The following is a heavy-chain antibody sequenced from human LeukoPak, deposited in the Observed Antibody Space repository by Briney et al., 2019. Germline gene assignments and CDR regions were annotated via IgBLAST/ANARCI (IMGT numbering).Heavy chain of an antibody. V-gene: IGHV3-23*01. D-gene: IGHD3-10*01. CDR3: AKNTITMVRGTPADY. CDR1: GFTFSSYA. J-gene: IGHJ4*02. CDR2: ISGSGGST. Sequence: GGSLRLSCAASGFTFSSYAMSWVRQAPGKGLEWVSAISGSGGSTYYADSVRGRFTISRDNSKNTLYLQMNSLRAEDTAVYYCAKNTITMVRGTPADYWGQGTLVTVSS.